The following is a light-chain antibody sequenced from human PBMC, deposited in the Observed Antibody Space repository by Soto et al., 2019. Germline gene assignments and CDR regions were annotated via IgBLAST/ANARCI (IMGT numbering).Light chain of an antibody. J-gene: IGLJ1*01. CDR2: GNS. Sequence: QSVLTQPPSVSGAPGQRVTISCTGSSSNIGAGYDVHWYQQLPGTAPKLLIYGNSNRPSGVPDRFSGSKSGTSASLAITGLQAEDEADYYCQSYDSSLSQVFGTGTKVT. CDR3: QSYDSSLSQV. CDR1: SSNIGAGYD. V-gene: IGLV1-40*01.